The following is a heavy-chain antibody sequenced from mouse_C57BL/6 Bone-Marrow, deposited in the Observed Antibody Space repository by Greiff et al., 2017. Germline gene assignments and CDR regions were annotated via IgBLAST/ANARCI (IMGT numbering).Heavy chain of an antibody. CDR1: GYTFTSYW. V-gene: IGHV1-61*01. D-gene: IGHD2-12*01. Sequence: QVQLQQPGAELVRPGSSVKLSCKASGYTFTSYWMDWVKQRPGQGLEWIGNIYPSDSETHYNQKFKDKATFTVDKSSSTAYMQLSSLTSEDSAVYYCARSLLYSSEGWFAYWGQGTLVTVSA. CDR3: ARSLLYSSEGWFAY. CDR2: IYPSDSET. J-gene: IGHJ3*01.